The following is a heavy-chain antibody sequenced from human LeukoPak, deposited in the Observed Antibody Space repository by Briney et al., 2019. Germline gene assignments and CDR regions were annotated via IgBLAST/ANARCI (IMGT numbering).Heavy chain of an antibody. Sequence: GGSLRLSCAASGFTFSSHGMHGVREAPDRGLERGIVIWNDGGITYHADSVKGRFTISRDNAKNSLYLQMNSLRGEDTAVYYCASRTRTLTGDLSGAFDIWGQGAMVTVSS. J-gene: IGHJ3*02. CDR3: ASRTRTLTGDLSGAFDI. CDR1: GFTFSSHG. V-gene: IGHV3-33*03. D-gene: IGHD7-27*01. CDR2: IWNDGGIT.